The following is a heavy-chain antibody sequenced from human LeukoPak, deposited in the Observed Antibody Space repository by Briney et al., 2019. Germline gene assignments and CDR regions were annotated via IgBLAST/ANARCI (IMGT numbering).Heavy chain of an antibody. CDR2: ISAYDGNT. CDR1: GYTFTSYG. V-gene: IGHV1-18*01. D-gene: IGHD2-2*01. J-gene: IGHJ6*02. CDR3: ARLIVVVPAAMTGGYYYYYYGMDV. Sequence: VASVKVSCKASGYTFTSYGISWVRQAPGQGLEWMGWISAYDGNTNYAQKLQGRVTMTTDTSTSTAYMELRSPRSDDTAVYYCARLIVVVPAAMTGGYYYYYYGMDVWGQGTTVTVSS.